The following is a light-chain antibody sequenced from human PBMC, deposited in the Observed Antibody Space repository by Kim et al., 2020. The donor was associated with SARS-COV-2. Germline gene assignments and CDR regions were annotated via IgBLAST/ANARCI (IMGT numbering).Light chain of an antibody. CDR2: DAS. J-gene: IGKJ4*01. CDR1: HDINIL. V-gene: IGKV1-33*01. CDR3: QQFDNHPLT. Sequence: ASVGDRVTITCRARHDINILLKWFQQKPGEAPKLLISDASSLETGLPSRFSGSGSGTHFTFTISSLQPGDVATYYCQQFDNHPLTFGGGTKVDIK.